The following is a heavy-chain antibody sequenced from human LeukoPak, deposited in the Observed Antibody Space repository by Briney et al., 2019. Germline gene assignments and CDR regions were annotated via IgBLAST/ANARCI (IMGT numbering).Heavy chain of an antibody. D-gene: IGHD1-14*01. V-gene: IGHV4-34*01. Sequence: SETLSLTCAVYGGSFSGYYWSWIRQPQGKGLEWIGEINHSGSTNYNPSLKSGVTISVDTSKNQFSLKLSSVTAADTAVYYCASRWGTRGYWGQGTLVTVSS. J-gene: IGHJ4*02. CDR2: INHSGST. CDR1: GGSFSGYY. CDR3: ASRWGTRGY.